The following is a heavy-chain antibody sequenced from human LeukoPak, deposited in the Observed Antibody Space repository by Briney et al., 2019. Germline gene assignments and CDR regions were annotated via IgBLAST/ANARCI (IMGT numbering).Heavy chain of an antibody. J-gene: IGHJ6*04. Sequence: PGGSLRLSCAASGFTFSSYEMNWVRQAPGKGLEWVSYISSSGSTIYYADSVKGRFTISRDNAKNSLYLQMNGLRADDTAVYYCARGYYYGLDVWGKGTTVTVSS. V-gene: IGHV3-48*03. CDR3: ARGYYYGLDV. CDR1: GFTFSSYE. CDR2: ISSSGSTI. D-gene: IGHD1-14*01.